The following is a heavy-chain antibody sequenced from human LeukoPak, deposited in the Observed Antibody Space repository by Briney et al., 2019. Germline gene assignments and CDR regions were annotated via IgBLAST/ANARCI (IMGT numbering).Heavy chain of an antibody. J-gene: IGHJ4*02. V-gene: IGHV3-53*01. D-gene: IGHD3-16*02. Sequence: GGSLRLSCAASGFTVSSNYMSWVCQAPGKGLEWVSIIYNDDNTNYADSVKGRFTISRDNSKNTLYLQMNSLRAEDTAVYYCAKEDDYVWGSYRPFDYWGQGTLVTVSS. CDR2: IYNDDNT. CDR3: AKEDDYVWGSYRPFDY. CDR1: GFTVSSNY.